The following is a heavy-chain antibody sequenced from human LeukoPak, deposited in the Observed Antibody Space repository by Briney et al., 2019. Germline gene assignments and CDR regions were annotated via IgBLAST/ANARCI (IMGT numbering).Heavy chain of an antibody. D-gene: IGHD3/OR15-3a*01. J-gene: IGHJ4*02. Sequence: PGGSLRLSCAASGFTFSNSGMHWVRQAPGKGLEWEALIRFDGSNDFYADSVKGRFTISRDNSKNTLYLQMNTLRTEDTAVYYCAKDPRFYGREWTGYFDYWGQGTLVTVSS. CDR1: GFTFSNSG. CDR3: AKDPRFYGREWTGYFDY. V-gene: IGHV3-30*02. CDR2: IRFDGSND.